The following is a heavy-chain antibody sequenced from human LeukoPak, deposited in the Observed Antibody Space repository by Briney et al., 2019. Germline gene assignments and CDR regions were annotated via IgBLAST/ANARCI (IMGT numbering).Heavy chain of an antibody. J-gene: IGHJ6*03. CDR2: IVVGSGNT. CDR1: GFTFTSSA. V-gene: IGHV1-58*02. CDR3: AAGGQWLDPYYYYYYMDV. D-gene: IGHD6-19*01. Sequence: SVKVSCKASGFTFTSSAMQWVRQARGQRLEWIGWIVVGSGNTNYAQKFQGRVTITRDMSTSTAYMELSSLRSEDTAVYYCAAGGQWLDPYYYYYYMDVWGKGTTVTVSS.